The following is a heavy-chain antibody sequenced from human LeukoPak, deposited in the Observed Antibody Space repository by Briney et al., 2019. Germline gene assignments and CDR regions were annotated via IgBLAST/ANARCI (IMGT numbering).Heavy chain of an antibody. D-gene: IGHD1-26*01. J-gene: IGHJ3*02. V-gene: IGHV3-74*01. CDR2: VSSDGSST. CDR1: GFTFSSHW. Sequence: GGSLRLSCVASGFTFSSHWMHWVRRAPGKGLVWVSRVSSDGSSTRYADSVQGRFTISRDNAKNTLYLQLNSLRAGDTAVYYCARGGSPPEALGDAFDIWGQGTMVTVSS. CDR3: ARGGSPPEALGDAFDI.